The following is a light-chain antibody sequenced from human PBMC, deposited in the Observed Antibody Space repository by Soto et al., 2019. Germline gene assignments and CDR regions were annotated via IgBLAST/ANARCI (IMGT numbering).Light chain of an antibody. CDR1: SGSIASNY. V-gene: IGLV6-57*02. J-gene: IGLJ2*01. CDR3: QSYDSSNHVV. CDR2: KDD. Sequence: NFMLTQPHSVSESPGKTVIISCTGSSGSIASNYVQWYQQRPGSAPTTVIYKDDQRPSGVPDRFSGSIDSSSNSASLTISGLKTEDGADYYCQSYDSSNHVVFGGGTKVTVL.